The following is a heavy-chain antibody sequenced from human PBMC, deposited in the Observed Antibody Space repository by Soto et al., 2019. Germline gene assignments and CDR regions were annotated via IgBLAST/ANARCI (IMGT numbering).Heavy chain of an antibody. Sequence: QITLKESGPTLVKPTQTLTLTCTFSGFSLSTTGAGVGWIRQPPGKALEWLAVIYWNDDKSYSPSLKSRLTISKDTSKQQVVLTMMNMAPVDTGTYYCAQVDDVAALFAYLGQGTLVTVSS. D-gene: IGHD6-6*01. CDR2: IYWNDDK. V-gene: IGHV2-5*01. J-gene: IGHJ4*02. CDR1: GFSLSTTGAG. CDR3: AQVDDVAALFAY.